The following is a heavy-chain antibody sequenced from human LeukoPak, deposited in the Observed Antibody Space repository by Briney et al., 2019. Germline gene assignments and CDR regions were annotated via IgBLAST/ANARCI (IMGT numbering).Heavy chain of an antibody. J-gene: IGHJ4*02. CDR2: ISGSGGST. CDR1: GFTFSSYA. CDR3: AKLPSGYYLSWVDY. D-gene: IGHD3-22*01. Sequence: GGSLRLSCAASGFTFSSYAMSWVRQAPGKGLEWVSVISGSGGSTYYADSAKGRFTISRDKSKNTLYLQMNSLRAEDTAEYYCAKLPSGYYLSWVDYWGQGALVTVSS. V-gene: IGHV3-23*01.